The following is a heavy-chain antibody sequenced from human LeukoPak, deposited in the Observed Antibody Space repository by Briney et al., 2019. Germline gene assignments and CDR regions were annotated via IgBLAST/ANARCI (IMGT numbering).Heavy chain of an antibody. D-gene: IGHD2-2*01. CDR3: ARGLSSSWYWFDT. CDR2: INTSGNI. Sequence: PSETLSLTCTVSGGSISSESYYWSWIRQPAGKGLEWIGRINTSGNINYNPSLKSRVTLSVDTSNNQFSLKLSSLTAADTAVYYCARGLSSSWYWFDTWGQGTLVTVSS. V-gene: IGHV4-61*02. J-gene: IGHJ5*02. CDR1: GGSISSESYY.